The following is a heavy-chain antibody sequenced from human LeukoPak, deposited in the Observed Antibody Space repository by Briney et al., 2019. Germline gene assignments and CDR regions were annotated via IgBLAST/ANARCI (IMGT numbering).Heavy chain of an antibody. CDR2: ISASGGSS. D-gene: IGHD6-19*01. J-gene: IGHJ4*02. CDR1: GFTFSNYA. V-gene: IGHV3-23*01. Sequence: GGSLRLSCAASGFTFSNYAINWVRQAPGKGLEWVSAISASGGSSYYADSVRDRFTISRDNSKNMLYLKMSSLRAEDTAVYYCAKVMALGIAVAGFFDFWGQGTLVTVSS. CDR3: AKVMALGIAVAGFFDF.